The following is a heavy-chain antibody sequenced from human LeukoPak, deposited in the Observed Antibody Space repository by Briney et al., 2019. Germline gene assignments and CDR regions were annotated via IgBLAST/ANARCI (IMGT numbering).Heavy chain of an antibody. J-gene: IGHJ4*02. V-gene: IGHV3-23*01. CDR1: GFTFSSYA. D-gene: IGHD1-1*01. CDR2: ISGSGGST. CDR3: AKGTTGTPPRPFDY. Sequence: GGFLRLSCTASGFTFSSYAMSWVRQAPGKGLEWVSAISGSGGSTYYADSVKGRFTISRDNSKNTLYLQMNSLRAEDTAVYYCAKGTTGTPPRPFDYWGQGTLVTVSS.